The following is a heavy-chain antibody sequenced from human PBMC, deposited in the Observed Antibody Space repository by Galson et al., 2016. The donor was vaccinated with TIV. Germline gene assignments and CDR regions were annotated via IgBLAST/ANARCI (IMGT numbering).Heavy chain of an antibody. CDR2: ISNGGSTT. V-gene: IGHV3-11*04. CDR1: GFTFTDYY. J-gene: IGHJ6*02. D-gene: IGHD3-22*01. CDR3: ARAVTMRVADYYYGMDV. Sequence: SLRLSCAVSGFTFTDYYMNWIRQAPGKGLEWVSYISNGGSTTYYADFVKGRFTISRDNAKNSLYLHMSSLRAEDTAVYYCARAVTMRVADYYYGMDVWGQGTAVSASS.